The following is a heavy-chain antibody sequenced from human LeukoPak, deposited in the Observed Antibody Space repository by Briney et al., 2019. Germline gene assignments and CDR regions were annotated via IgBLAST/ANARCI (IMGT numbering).Heavy chain of an antibody. J-gene: IGHJ6*03. CDR1: GGSISSGDYY. D-gene: IGHD2-2*01. Sequence: SQTLSLTCTVSGGSISSGDYYWSWIRQPPGKGLEGIGYSYYIGSPYYNPSLKSRVTISVDTSKNQFSLKLSSVTAADTAVYYCARVAIVVVPAAPDIDYYYYYMDVWGKGTTVTVSS. V-gene: IGHV4-30-4*08. CDR2: SYYIGSP. CDR3: ARVAIVVVPAAPDIDYYYYYMDV.